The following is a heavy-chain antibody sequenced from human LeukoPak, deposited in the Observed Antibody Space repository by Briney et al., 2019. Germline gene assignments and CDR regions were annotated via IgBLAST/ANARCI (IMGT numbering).Heavy chain of an antibody. V-gene: IGHV4-59*08. J-gene: IGHJ4*02. CDR1: GGSISSYY. CDR2: IYYSGST. Sequence: SETLSLTCTVSGGSISSYYWSWIRQPPGKGLEWIGYIYYSGSTNYNPSLKSRVTISVDTSKNQFSLKLSSVTAADTAVYYCARLLPVTYYFDYWGQGTLVTVSS. CDR3: ARLLPVTYYFDY. D-gene: IGHD4-17*01.